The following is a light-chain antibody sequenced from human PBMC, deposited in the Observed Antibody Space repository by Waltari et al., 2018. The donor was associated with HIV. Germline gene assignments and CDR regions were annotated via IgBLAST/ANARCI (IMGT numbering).Light chain of an antibody. CDR2: SAS. CDR1: QSVSSD. J-gene: IGKJ1*01. V-gene: IGKV3D-15*02. Sequence: SPGERATFSCRASQSVSSDLAWYHQRPGQAPRLLIYSASTRATGIPDRFSGSGSGTDFTLTINSLEPEDSAVYYCQHYTSSPTWTFGQGTKVEIK. CDR3: QHYTSSPTWT.